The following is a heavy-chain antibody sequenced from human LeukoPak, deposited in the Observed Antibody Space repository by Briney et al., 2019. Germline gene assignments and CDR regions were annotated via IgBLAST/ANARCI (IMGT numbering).Heavy chain of an antibody. V-gene: IGHV1-2*02. CDR1: GYTFSGYY. Sequence: ASVKVSCKASGYTFSGYYMDWVRQAPGQGLEWMGWINPKTGGTNYAQKFQGRVTMTRDTSMSTAYMELNRLGSDDTAVYYCARASVSFGERGDYYYYGMDVWGQGTTVTVSS. J-gene: IGHJ6*02. D-gene: IGHD3-10*01. CDR3: ARASVSFGERGDYYYYGMDV. CDR2: INPKTGGT.